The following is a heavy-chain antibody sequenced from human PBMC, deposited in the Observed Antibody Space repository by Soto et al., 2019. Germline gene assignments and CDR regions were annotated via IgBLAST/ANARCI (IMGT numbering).Heavy chain of an antibody. CDR3: ARDPLQLAEVNY. Sequence: ASGKVSCEASGYTFTSYAMHWVRQAPGQRLEWMGWINAGNGNTKYSQKFQGRVTITRDTSASTAYMELSSLRSEDTAVYYCARDPLQLAEVNYWGQGTLVTVSS. D-gene: IGHD6-13*01. CDR2: INAGNGNT. J-gene: IGHJ4*02. CDR1: GYTFTSYA. V-gene: IGHV1-3*01.